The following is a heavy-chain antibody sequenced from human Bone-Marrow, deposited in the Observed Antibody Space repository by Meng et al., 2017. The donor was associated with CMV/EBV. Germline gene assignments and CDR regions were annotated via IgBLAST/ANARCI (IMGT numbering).Heavy chain of an antibody. D-gene: IGHD3-10*01. Sequence: FTCNSYGMSGVRQATGKGLEWVANIKQDGSEKYYVDSVRGRFTISRDNAKNSLYLQMNSLRAEDTAVYYCARVPVASITMVRGVKFDPWGQGTLVTVSS. CDR3: ARVPVASITMVRGVKFDP. J-gene: IGHJ5*02. V-gene: IGHV3-7*01. CDR2: IKQDGSEK. CDR1: FTCNSYG.